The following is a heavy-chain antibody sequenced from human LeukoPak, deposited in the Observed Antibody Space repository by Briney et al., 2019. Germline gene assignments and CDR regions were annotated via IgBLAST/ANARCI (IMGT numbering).Heavy chain of an antibody. CDR1: GSTFSSYS. CDR3: AREGDYYDSSGYDY. V-gene: IGHV3-21*01. D-gene: IGHD3-22*01. J-gene: IGHJ4*02. Sequence: GGSLRLSCAASGSTFSSYSMNWVRQAPGKGLEWVSSISSSSSYIYYADSVKGRFTISRDNAKNSLYLQMNSLRAEDTAVYYCAREGDYYDSSGYDYWGQGTLVTVSS. CDR2: ISSSSSYI.